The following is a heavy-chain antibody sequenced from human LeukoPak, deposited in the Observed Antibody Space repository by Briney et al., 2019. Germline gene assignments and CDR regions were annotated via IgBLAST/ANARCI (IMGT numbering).Heavy chain of an antibody. J-gene: IGHJ5*02. D-gene: IGHD5-12*01. CDR1: GFTFSSYA. Sequence: PGRSLRLSCAASGFTFSSYAMHWVRQAPGKGLEWVAVISYDGSNKYYADSVKGRFTISRDNSKNTLYLQMNSLRAEDTAVYYCARDGRPYSGYDSYNWFDPWGQGTLFTVSS. CDR2: ISYDGSNK. V-gene: IGHV3-30-3*01. CDR3: ARDGRPYSGYDSYNWFDP.